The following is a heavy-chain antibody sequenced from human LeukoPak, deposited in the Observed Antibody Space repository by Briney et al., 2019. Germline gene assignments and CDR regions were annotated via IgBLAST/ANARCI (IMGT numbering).Heavy chain of an antibody. D-gene: IGHD6-25*01. V-gene: IGHV3-53*01. CDR1: EFTVSSNY. CDR3: ARVEAAYDAFDI. Sequence: GGSLRLSCIASEFTVSSNYMSWVRQAPGKGLESVSIIYRDGSTYYADSVKGRFTISRDNSKNTVYLQMNSLRAEDTAVYYCARVEAAYDAFDIWGQGTMVTVSS. CDR2: IYRDGST. J-gene: IGHJ3*02.